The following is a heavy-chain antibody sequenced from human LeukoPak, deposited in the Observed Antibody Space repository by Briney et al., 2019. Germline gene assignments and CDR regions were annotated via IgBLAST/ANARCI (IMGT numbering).Heavy chain of an antibody. CDR2: IYRGGNT. CDR3: ARSRYLDWGGAFDM. V-gene: IGHV3-66*01. J-gene: IGHJ3*02. CDR1: GFTVSGNY. D-gene: IGHD3-9*01. Sequence: PGGSLRLPCAASGFTVSGNYMTWVRQAPGKGLEWVSVIYRGGNTYYAASVKGRFTISRDDSKNTVYLQLNSLRGEDTAIYYCARSRYLDWGGAFDMWGLGTMVTVSS.